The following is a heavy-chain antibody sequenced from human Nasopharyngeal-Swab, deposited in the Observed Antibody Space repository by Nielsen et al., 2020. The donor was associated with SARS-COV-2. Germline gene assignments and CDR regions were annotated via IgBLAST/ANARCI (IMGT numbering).Heavy chain of an antibody. CDR1: GFTFSSSA. CDR2: IGGSGGST. CDR3: AKDWGRLTAAWGCAVDY. D-gene: IGHD3-16*01. V-gene: IGHV3-23*01. J-gene: IGHJ4*02. Sequence: GESLKISCAASGFTFSSSAMSWVRQTPGKGLEWVSAIGGSGGSTYYADSVKGRFTISRDNSNNMLFLQMSSLRTEDTAAYYCAKDWGRLTAAWGCAVDYWGQGTLVTVSS.